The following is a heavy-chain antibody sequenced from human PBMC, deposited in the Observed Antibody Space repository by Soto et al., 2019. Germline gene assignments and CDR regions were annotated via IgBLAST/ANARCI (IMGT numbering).Heavy chain of an antibody. D-gene: IGHD4-4*01. CDR1: GGSITSGDYF. Sequence: SDTLSLTCTVSGGSITSGDYFWSWIRQPPGKRLERIGYIYYSGSTNYNPSLKSRVTISVDTSKNQFSLKLSSVTAADTAVYYCARANDYSTLYYYYGMDVCGQGTTVTVSS. J-gene: IGHJ6*02. CDR3: ARANDYSTLYYYYGMDV. V-gene: IGHV4-61*08. CDR2: IYYSGST.